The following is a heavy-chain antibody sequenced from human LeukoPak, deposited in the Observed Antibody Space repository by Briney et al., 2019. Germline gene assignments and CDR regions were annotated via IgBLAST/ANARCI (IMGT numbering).Heavy chain of an antibody. CDR2: IYYSGTT. CDR1: GGSISNYY. V-gene: IGHV4-59*08. CDR3: ARHSGASPHYFDS. Sequence: SETLSLTCTVSGGSISNYYWSWIRQPPGKGLEWIGFIYYSGTTHYNPSLKSRVTMSVATSNNQFSLRLSSVTAADTAIYYCARHSGASPHYFDSWGQGALVTVSS. J-gene: IGHJ4*02. D-gene: IGHD1-26*01.